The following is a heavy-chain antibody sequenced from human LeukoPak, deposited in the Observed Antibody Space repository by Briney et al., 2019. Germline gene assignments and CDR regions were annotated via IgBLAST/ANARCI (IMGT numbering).Heavy chain of an antibody. D-gene: IGHD3-22*01. Sequence: SETLSLTCAVYGGSFSGYYWSWIRQPPGKGLEWIGEINHSGSTNYNPSLKSRVTISVDTSKNQFSLKLSSVTAADTAVYYCARGSGISDPTIYDSSGFDYWGQGTLVTVSS. CDR3: ARGSGISDPTIYDSSGFDY. CDR1: GGSFSGYY. CDR2: INHSGST. V-gene: IGHV4-34*01. J-gene: IGHJ4*02.